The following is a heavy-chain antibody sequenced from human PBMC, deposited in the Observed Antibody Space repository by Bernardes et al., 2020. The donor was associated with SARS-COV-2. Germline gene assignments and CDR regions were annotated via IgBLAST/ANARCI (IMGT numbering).Heavy chain of an antibody. CDR3: ARGKGYSSGWYHYYGMDV. CDR2: MNPNSGNT. Sequence: ASVKVSCKASGYTFTSYDINWVRQATGQGLEWMGWMNPNSGNTGYAQKFQGRVTMTRNTSISTAYMELSSLRSDDTAVYYCARGKGYSSGWYHYYGMDVWGQGTTVTVSS. V-gene: IGHV1-8*01. J-gene: IGHJ6*02. D-gene: IGHD6-19*01. CDR1: GYTFTSYD.